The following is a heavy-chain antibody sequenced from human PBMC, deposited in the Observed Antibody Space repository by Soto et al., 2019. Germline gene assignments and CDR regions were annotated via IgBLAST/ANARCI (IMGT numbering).Heavy chain of an antibody. CDR1: GFTFSSYA. Sequence: GGSLRLSCAASGFTFSSYAMSWVRQAPGKGLEWVSAISGSGGSTYYADSVKGRFTISRDNSKNTLYLQMNSLRAEDTAVYYCAKVSGYSSGWYDWFDPWGQGTLVTVSS. D-gene: IGHD6-19*01. V-gene: IGHV3-23*01. CDR2: ISGSGGST. J-gene: IGHJ5*02. CDR3: AKVSGYSSGWYDWFDP.